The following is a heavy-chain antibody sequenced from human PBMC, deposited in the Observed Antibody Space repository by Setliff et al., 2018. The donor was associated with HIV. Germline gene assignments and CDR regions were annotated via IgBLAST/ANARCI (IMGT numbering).Heavy chain of an antibody. J-gene: IGHJ3*02. Sequence: SETLSLTCTISGGFISNHYWNWIRQPPGKGLEWIGYIHSSGATAYNPSLNSQVTMSMDTSKNQVSLKVTSVTAADTAVYYCARVGPETGGAFDNWGQGTTVTVSS. CDR3: ARVGPETGGAFDN. CDR1: GGFISNHY. CDR2: IHSSGAT. D-gene: IGHD3-16*01. V-gene: IGHV4-59*11.